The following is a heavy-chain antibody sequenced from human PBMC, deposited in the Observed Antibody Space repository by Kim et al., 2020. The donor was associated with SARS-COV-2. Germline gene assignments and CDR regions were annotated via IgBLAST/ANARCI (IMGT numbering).Heavy chain of an antibody. V-gene: IGHV5-10-1*01. CDR1: GYSFTSYW. D-gene: IGHD2-15*01. J-gene: IGHJ3*02. CDR2: IDPSDSYT. Sequence: GESLKISCKGSGYSFTSYWISWVRQMPGKGLEWMGRIDPSDSYTNYSPSFQGHVTISADKSISTAYLQWSSLKASDTAMYYCARHVREDIVVVVAATGGAFDIWGQGTMVTVSS. CDR3: ARHVREDIVVVVAATGGAFDI.